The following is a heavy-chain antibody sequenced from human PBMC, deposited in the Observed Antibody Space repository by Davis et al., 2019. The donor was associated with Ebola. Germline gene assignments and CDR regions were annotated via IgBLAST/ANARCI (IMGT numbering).Heavy chain of an antibody. D-gene: IGHD4/OR15-4a*01. Sequence: GESLKISCKGSGYGFSDYWIAWVRQTPGKGLEWMGVIYSGDSDTRYSPSFEGQVTISVDRSITTAHLQWSSLKASDTAIYYCARQASLYGAIDYWGQGTLITVSS. CDR2: IYSGDSDT. J-gene: IGHJ4*02. V-gene: IGHV5-51*01. CDR3: ARQASLYGAIDY. CDR1: GYGFSDYW.